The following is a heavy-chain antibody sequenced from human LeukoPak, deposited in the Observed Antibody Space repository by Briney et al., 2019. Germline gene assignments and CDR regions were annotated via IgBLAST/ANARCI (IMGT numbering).Heavy chain of an antibody. CDR3: VGSLWGYQSDY. J-gene: IGHJ4*02. Sequence: PGGSLRLSCAASGFTISSNYMSWVRQAPGKGLEWVSVIYNTGATYFAGSVEGRFTISRDNSKNTVYLQMTSLRAEDTAVYYCVGSLWGYQSDYWGQGILVTVSS. D-gene: IGHD3-16*01. CDR2: IYNTGAT. V-gene: IGHV3-66*02. CDR1: GFTISSNY.